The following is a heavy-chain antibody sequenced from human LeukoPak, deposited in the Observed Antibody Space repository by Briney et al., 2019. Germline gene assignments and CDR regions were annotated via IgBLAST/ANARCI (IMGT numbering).Heavy chain of an antibody. CDR2: ISYDGSNK. V-gene: IGHV3-30*18. Sequence: GGSLRLSCAASGFTFSSYGMHWVRQAPGKGLEWVAVISYDGSNKYYADSVKGRFTISRDNSKNTLYLRMNSLRAEDTAVYYCAKVVVRYQLLRGYFDYWGQGTLVTVSS. CDR3: AKVVVRYQLLRGYFDY. CDR1: GFTFSSYG. J-gene: IGHJ4*02. D-gene: IGHD2-2*01.